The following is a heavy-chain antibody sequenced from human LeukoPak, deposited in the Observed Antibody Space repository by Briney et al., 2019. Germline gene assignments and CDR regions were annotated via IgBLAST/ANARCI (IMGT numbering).Heavy chain of an antibody. J-gene: IGHJ4*02. V-gene: IGHV3-23*01. CDR1: GFDFINFH. CDR3: AKLVVVTAIYFDY. CDR2: ISGSGGST. Sequence: GGSLRLSCAASGFDFINFHIHWVRQAPGKGLEWVSAISGSGGSTYYADSVKGRFTISRDNSKNTLYLQMNSLRAEDTAVYYCAKLVVVTAIYFDYWGQGTLVTVSS. D-gene: IGHD2-21*02.